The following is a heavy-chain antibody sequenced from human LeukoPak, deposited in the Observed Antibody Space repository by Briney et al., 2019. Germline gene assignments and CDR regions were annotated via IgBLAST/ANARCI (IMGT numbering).Heavy chain of an antibody. CDR1: GFTFSSYE. CDR3: AREDIRLDYFDY. D-gene: IGHD6-19*01. V-gene: IGHV3-48*03. Sequence: GGSLRLSCAASGFTFSSYEMNWVRQAPGRGLEWVSYISGSGVTMYYADSVKGRFTISRDDAKNSLYLQMNSLRAEDTAVYYCAREDIRLDYFDYWGQGTLVTVSS. CDR2: ISGSGVTM. J-gene: IGHJ4*02.